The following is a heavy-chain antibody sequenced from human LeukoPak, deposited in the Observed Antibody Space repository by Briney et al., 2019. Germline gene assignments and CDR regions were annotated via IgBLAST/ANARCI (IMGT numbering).Heavy chain of an antibody. Sequence: PGGSLRLSCAASGFTVNGNYMSWVRQAPGKGLEWVSVIYSGGSTYYADSVKGRFTISRDNSKNTLYLQMNSLRAEDTAVYYCARGPTVGPLTFDPWGQGTRVTVSS. CDR1: GFTVNGNY. CDR2: IYSGGST. D-gene: IGHD4-17*01. V-gene: IGHV3-53*01. CDR3: ARGPTVGPLTFDP. J-gene: IGHJ5*02.